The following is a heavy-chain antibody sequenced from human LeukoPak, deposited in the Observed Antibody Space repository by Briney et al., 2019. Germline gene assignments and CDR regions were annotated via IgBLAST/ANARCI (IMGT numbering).Heavy chain of an antibody. CDR1: GGSISSSNW. Sequence: SGTLSLTCAVSGGSISSSNWWSWVRQPPGKGLEWVGEIYYSGSTNYNPSLKSRVTISVDKPKNQFSLKLSSVTAADTAVYYCARWSVIAAAGTHSFDYWGQGTLVTVSS. CDR2: IYYSGST. J-gene: IGHJ4*02. V-gene: IGHV4-4*02. D-gene: IGHD6-13*01. CDR3: ARWSVIAAAGTHSFDY.